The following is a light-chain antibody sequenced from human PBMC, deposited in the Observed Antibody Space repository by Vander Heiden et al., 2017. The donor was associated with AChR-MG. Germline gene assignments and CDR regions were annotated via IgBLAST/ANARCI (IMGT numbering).Light chain of an antibody. Sequence: DIVMTQPPDPPSLSLCERATLNCTSSHSVLCSSNNKNYLARYQQTTSPPLQLLIYWASTRESGVPDRFSGSGSGTDLTLTISSLQAEDVAVYYCQQYESTPPTFGGGTKVEIK. CDR2: WAS. CDR1: HSVLCSSNNKNY. V-gene: IGKV4-1*01. CDR3: QQYESTPPT. J-gene: IGKJ4*01.